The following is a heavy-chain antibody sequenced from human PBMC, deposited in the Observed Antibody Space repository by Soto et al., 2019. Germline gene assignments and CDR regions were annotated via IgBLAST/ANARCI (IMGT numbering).Heavy chain of an antibody. CDR2: IKQDGSEK. Sequence: GGSLRLSCAASGFTFSSYWMSWVRQAPGKGLEWVANIKQDGSEKYYVDSVKGRFTISRDNAKNSLYLLMNSLRAEDTAVYYCATLPDIVVVVAATHGSHAFDIWGQGTMVTVSS. J-gene: IGHJ3*02. CDR3: ATLPDIVVVVAATHGSHAFDI. CDR1: GFTFSSYW. V-gene: IGHV3-7*01. D-gene: IGHD2-15*01.